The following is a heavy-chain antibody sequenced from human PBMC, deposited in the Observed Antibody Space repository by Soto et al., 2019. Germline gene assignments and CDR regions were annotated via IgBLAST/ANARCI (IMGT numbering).Heavy chain of an antibody. V-gene: IGHV3-30*18. Sequence: GGSLRLSCAASGFTFSSYGMHCVRQAPGKGLEWVAVISYDGSNKYYADSVKGRFTISRDNSKNTLYLQMNSLRGEDTAVYYCAKDRFTVTTYSYYGMDVSGQAPTVTFSS. CDR3: AKDRFTVTTYSYYGMDV. CDR2: ISYDGSNK. CDR1: GFTFSSYG. J-gene: IGHJ6*02. D-gene: IGHD4-4*01.